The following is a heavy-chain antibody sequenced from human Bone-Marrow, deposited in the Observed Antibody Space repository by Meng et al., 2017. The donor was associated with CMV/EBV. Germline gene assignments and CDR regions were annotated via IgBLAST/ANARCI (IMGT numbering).Heavy chain of an antibody. CDR2: IYYSGST. Sequence: SETLSLTCTVSGGSISSSSYYWGWIRQPPGKGLEWIGSIYYSGSTYYNPSLKSRVTISVDTSKNQFSLKLSSVTAADTAVYYCGFDYGGRELDNWFDPWGPGNLVNVSS. J-gene: IGHJ5*02. V-gene: IGHV4-39*01. CDR3: GFDYGGRELDNWFDP. CDR1: GGSISSSSYY. D-gene: IGHD4/OR15-4a*01.